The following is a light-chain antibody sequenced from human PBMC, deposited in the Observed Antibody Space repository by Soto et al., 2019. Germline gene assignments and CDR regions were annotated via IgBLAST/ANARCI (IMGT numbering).Light chain of an antibody. CDR1: SSDVGGHNS. V-gene: IGLV2-14*01. J-gene: IGLJ1*01. CDR2: DVS. CDR3: SSYTSSSTLV. Sequence: QSALTQPASVSGSPGQSITISCTGTSSDVGGHNSVAWYQHNPGKAPKLMIYDVSNRPSGVSSRFSGSKSGHTASLSISGLQAEDEADYYCSSYTSSSTLVFGTGTKLTVL.